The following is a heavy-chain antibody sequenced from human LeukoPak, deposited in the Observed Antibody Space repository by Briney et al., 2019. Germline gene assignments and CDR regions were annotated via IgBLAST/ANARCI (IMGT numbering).Heavy chain of an antibody. Sequence: SESLSLTCTVSGGSISSSRYYWGWIRQPPGKGVEWIGYIYYSGSINYNPSLKSRDTISVHTSKNQVSLKLTSETAADTAVGYCARDLGDACAKDHAFDSWGQGTMVTVSS. D-gene: IGHD3-16*01. CDR1: GGSISSSRYY. CDR2: IYYSGSI. J-gene: IGHJ3*02. V-gene: IGHV4-61*01. CDR3: ARDLGDACAKDHAFDS.